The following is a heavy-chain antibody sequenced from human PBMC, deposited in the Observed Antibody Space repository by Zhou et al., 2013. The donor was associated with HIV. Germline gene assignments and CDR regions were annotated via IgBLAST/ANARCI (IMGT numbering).Heavy chain of an antibody. CDR1: GGSISSYY. D-gene: IGHD6-6*01. CDR3: ARDSPTGSSYDY. V-gene: IGHV4-59*01. Sequence: VQLQESGPGLVKPSETLSLTCTVSGGSISSYYWSWIRQPPGKGLEWIGYIYYSGSTSYNPSLKSRVTISVDTSKNQFSLKLSSVTAADTAVYYCARDSPTGSSYDYWGQGTLVTVSS. J-gene: IGHJ4*02. CDR2: IYYSGST.